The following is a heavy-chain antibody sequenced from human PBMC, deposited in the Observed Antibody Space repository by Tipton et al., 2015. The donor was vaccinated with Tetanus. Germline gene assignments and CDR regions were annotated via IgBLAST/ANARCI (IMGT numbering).Heavy chain of an antibody. CDR3: TRVYYNYMDV. V-gene: IGHV4-59*12. CDR1: GGSISTYH. CDR2: IDYFGST. Sequence: TLSLTCTVSGGSISTYHWNWIRQSPGKGLEWIGYIDYFGSTKYNPSLKSRVAMSVDTSKNQLSLRLNSVTPEDTAVYYCTRVYYNYMDVWGKGTTVTVSS. J-gene: IGHJ6*03.